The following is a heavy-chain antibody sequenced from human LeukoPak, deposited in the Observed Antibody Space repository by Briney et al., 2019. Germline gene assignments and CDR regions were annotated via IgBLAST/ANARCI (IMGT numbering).Heavy chain of an antibody. Sequence: GASVKVSCKASGGTFSSYAISWVRQAPGQGLEWMGGIIPIFGTANYAQKFQGRVTITTDDSTSTAYMELSSLRSEDTAVYYCARGVWLRSYYYYYMDVWGKGTTVTVSS. J-gene: IGHJ6*03. CDR3: ARGVWLRSYYYYYMDV. D-gene: IGHD5-12*01. CDR2: IIPIFGTA. V-gene: IGHV1-69*05. CDR1: GGTFSSYA.